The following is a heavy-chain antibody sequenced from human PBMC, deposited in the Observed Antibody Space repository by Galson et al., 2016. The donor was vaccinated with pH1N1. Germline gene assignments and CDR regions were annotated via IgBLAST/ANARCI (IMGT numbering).Heavy chain of an antibody. J-gene: IGHJ5*02. V-gene: IGHV3-73*01. Sequence: SLRLSCAASGFTFSGSAMHWVRQASGKGPEWVGRIRSKADSYATAYAASVEGRFTISRDDSKNTAYLQMNSLKTEDTAVYYCTRPNSGSYEEFWFDPWGRGTLVTVSS. CDR1: GFTFSGSA. D-gene: IGHD1-26*01. CDR2: IRSKADSYAT. CDR3: TRPNSGSYEEFWFDP.